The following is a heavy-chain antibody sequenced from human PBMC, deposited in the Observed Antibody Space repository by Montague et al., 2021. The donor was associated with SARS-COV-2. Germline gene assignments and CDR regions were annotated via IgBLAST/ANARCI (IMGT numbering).Heavy chain of an antibody. J-gene: IGHJ6*02. Sequence: SETLSLTCAVYGGSFSGYYWSWIRQPPGKGLEWIGEINHSGSTNYNPSLKSRVTISVDTSKNQFSLKLSSVTAADTAAYYCARGSWHIVAVTAIRDGYYGMDVWGQGTTVTVSS. CDR3: ARGSWHIVAVTAIRDGYYGMDV. V-gene: IGHV4-34*01. CDR1: GGSFSGYY. CDR2: INHSGST. D-gene: IGHD2-21*02.